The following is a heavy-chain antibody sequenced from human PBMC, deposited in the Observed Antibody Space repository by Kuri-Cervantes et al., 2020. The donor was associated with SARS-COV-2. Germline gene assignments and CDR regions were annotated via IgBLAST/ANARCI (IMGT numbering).Heavy chain of an antibody. D-gene: IGHD3-3*01. CDR1: GFTFSSHS. CDR2: ISSSSSYT. J-gene: IGHJ6*02. V-gene: IGHV3-11*05. CDR3: ARDAYDFWSGPYYYGMDV. Sequence: GESLKISCPASGFTFSSHSMRWVRQAPGKGLEWVSYISSSSSYTNYADSVKGRFTISRDNAKNSLYLQMNSLRAEDTAVYYCARDAYDFWSGPYYYGMDVWGQGTTVTVSS.